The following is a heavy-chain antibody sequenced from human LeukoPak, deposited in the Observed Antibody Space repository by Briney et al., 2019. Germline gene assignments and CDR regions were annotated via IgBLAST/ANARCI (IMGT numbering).Heavy chain of an antibody. V-gene: IGHV3-66*01. Sequence: AGGSLRLSCAASGFPFSRYSMNWVRQAPGKGLEWVSVIYSGGSTYYADSVKGRFTISRDNSKNTLYLQMDSLRAEDTAVYYCARDQYYYDSSGYIANDWGQGTLVTVSS. J-gene: IGHJ4*02. D-gene: IGHD3-22*01. CDR1: GFPFSRYS. CDR3: ARDQYYYDSSGYIAND. CDR2: IYSGGST.